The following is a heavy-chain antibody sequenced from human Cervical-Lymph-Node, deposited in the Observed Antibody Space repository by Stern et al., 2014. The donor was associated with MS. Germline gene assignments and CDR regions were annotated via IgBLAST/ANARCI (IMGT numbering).Heavy chain of an antibody. CDR1: GGSISSYY. J-gene: IGHJ6*02. Sequence: VQLQESGPGKVKPSETLSLTCSVSGGSISSYYCSWVRQPAGKGLEWIGRINTFGSTNFNPSLRSRLPMPVDTSKTQFSLKLKSVTAADTAVYYCARGVLGFGEFPYGMDVWGQGTTVTVSS. D-gene: IGHD3-10*01. CDR2: INTFGST. V-gene: IGHV4-4*07. CDR3: ARGVLGFGEFPYGMDV.